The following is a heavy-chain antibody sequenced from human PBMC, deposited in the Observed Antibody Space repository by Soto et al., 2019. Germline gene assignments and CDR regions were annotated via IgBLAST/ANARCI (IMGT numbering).Heavy chain of an antibody. Sequence: ASVKVSCKASGYTFTSYGISWVRQAPGQGLEWMGWISAYNGNTNYAQKLQGRVTMTTDTSTSTAYMELRSLRSDDTAVYYCARIRITIFGVVTDFDYWGQGTQVTVS. D-gene: IGHD3-3*01. CDR2: ISAYNGNT. CDR3: ARIRITIFGVVTDFDY. J-gene: IGHJ4*02. CDR1: GYTFTSYG. V-gene: IGHV1-18*01.